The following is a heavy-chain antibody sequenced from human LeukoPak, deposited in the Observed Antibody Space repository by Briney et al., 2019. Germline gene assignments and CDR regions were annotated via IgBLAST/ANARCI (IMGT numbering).Heavy chain of an antibody. CDR1: GFSISRYW. CDR3: ARGIIAVGGAGAFDI. V-gene: IGHV3-7*01. Sequence: GGSLRLSCVASGFSISRYWMSWVRQAPGKGLEWVANIREDGSEKKYVDSVKGRFTISRDNAKNSLDLQMTNLRVEDTAMYYCARGIIAVGGAGAFDIWGQGTMVTVSS. J-gene: IGHJ3*02. D-gene: IGHD6-19*01. CDR2: IREDGSEK.